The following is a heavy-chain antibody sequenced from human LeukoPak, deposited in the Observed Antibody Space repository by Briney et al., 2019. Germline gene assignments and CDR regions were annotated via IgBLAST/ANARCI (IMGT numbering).Heavy chain of an antibody. Sequence: PSETLSLTCAVSGYSISSGYYWGWIRQPPGQGLEWIGSIYHSGSTNYNPSLKSRVTMSVDTSKNQISLKLSSVTAADTAVYYCARDAGYSGYDYTPSFDYWGQGTLVTVSS. CDR1: GYSISSGYY. D-gene: IGHD5-12*01. CDR3: ARDAGYSGYDYTPSFDY. V-gene: IGHV4-38-2*02. CDR2: IYHSGST. J-gene: IGHJ4*02.